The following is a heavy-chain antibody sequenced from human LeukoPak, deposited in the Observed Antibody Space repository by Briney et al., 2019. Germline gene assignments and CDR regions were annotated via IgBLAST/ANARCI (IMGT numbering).Heavy chain of an antibody. CDR1: GFTFSDCY. D-gene: IGHD1-26*01. V-gene: IGHV3-11*01. CDR3: ARRRDSGSLQHFDY. J-gene: IGHJ4*02. Sequence: GGSLRLSCAASGFTFSDCYMSWIRQAPGKGLEWVSYISSSGTTIYYADSVKGRFTISRDNAKNSLYLQMNSLRAEDTAVYYCARRRDSGSLQHFDYWGQGTLVTVSS. CDR2: ISSSGTTI.